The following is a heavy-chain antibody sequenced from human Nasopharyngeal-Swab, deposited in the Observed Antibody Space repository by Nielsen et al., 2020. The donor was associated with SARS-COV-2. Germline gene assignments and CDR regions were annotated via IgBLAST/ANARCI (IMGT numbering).Heavy chain of an antibody. CDR3: ARGALTYNYGSGSYFQHNWFDP. CDR1: GGTFSSYA. V-gene: IGHV1-8*03. D-gene: IGHD3-10*01. CDR2: MNPSSGHT. J-gene: IGHJ5*02. Sequence: ASVKVSCKASGGTFSSYAINWVRQATGQGLEWMGWMNPSSGHTGYAQKFQGRVTFTRNTSISTAYMEVSSLRSEDTAIYYCARGALTYNYGSGSYFQHNWFDPWGQGTLVTVSS.